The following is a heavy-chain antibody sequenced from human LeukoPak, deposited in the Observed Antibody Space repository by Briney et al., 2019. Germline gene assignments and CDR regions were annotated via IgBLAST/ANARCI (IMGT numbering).Heavy chain of an antibody. CDR3: VQGTRRGAITMVRGVVGKSFYFDS. V-gene: IGHV3-30*02. D-gene: IGHD3-10*01. Sequence: AGGSLRLSCAASGFTFSSYGMSWVRQAPGKGLEWVAFIPYDGTNKYHADSVKGRFTISRDNSKNTLYLQMNSLRAEDTAVYYCVQGTRRGAITMVRGVVGKSFYFDSWGQGTLVTVSS. CDR2: IPYDGTNK. J-gene: IGHJ4*02. CDR1: GFTFSSYG.